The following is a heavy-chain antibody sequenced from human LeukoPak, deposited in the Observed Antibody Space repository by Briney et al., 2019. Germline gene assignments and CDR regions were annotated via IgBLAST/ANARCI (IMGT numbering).Heavy chain of an antibody. J-gene: IGHJ4*02. CDR3: AGGLRWLQYIDY. Sequence: PSETLSLTCTVSGGSISSYYWSWIRQPAGKGLEWIGRIYTSGSTNYNPSPKSRVTISVDTSKNQFSLKLRSVTAADTAVYYCAGGLRWLQYIDYWGQGTLVTVSS. CDR1: GGSISSYY. V-gene: IGHV4-4*07. D-gene: IGHD5-24*01. CDR2: IYTSGST.